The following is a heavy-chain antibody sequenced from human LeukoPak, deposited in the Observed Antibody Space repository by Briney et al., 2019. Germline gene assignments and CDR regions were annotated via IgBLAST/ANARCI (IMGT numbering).Heavy chain of an antibody. CDR1: GFTFSSYW. CDR2: IKQDGSEK. V-gene: IGHV3-7*01. Sequence: GGSLRLSCAASGFTFSSYWMSWVRQAPGKGLEWVANIKQDGSEKYYVDSVKGRFTISRDNAKNSLYLQMNSLRAEDTAVYYCARTVGYSYGLPFGYWGQGTLVTVSS. J-gene: IGHJ4*02. CDR3: ARTVGYSYGLPFGY. D-gene: IGHD5-18*01.